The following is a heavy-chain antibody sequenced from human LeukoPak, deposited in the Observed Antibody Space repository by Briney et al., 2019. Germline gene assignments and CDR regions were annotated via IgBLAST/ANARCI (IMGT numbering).Heavy chain of an antibody. J-gene: IGHJ4*02. CDR2: ISYDGSNK. Sequence: GGSLRLSCAASGFTFSSYAMHWVRQAPGKGLERVAVISYDGSNKYYADSVKGRFTISRDNSKNTLYLQMNDLRVEDTAVYYCARQQDSTNPGYWGQGTLVTVSS. V-gene: IGHV3-30*14. CDR1: GFTFSSYA. D-gene: IGHD1/OR15-1a*01. CDR3: ARQQDSTNPGY.